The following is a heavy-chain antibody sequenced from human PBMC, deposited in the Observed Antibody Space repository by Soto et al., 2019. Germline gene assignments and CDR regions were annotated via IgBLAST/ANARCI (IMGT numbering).Heavy chain of an antibody. D-gene: IGHD6-13*01. V-gene: IGHV3-23*01. J-gene: IGHJ4*02. CDR1: EFTFSNYA. CDR3: AKDPQQLIVYFAY. CDR2: ISDNGGTT. Sequence: PGGSLRLSCAASEFTFSNYAMSWVLQAPWKGLEWVSSISDNGGTTYYADSVKGRFTISRDNSKNTLYLQMNSLRAEDTAVYYWAKDPQQLIVYFAYWGQGNQVTVGS.